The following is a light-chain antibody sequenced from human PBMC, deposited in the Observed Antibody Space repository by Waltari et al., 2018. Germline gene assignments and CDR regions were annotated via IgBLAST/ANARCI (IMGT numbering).Light chain of an antibody. V-gene: IGLV1-44*01. CDR2: SKN. CDR3: AAWEDSLNGPVV. Sequence: QSVLTQPPSASGTTGQRVTISCSGSSSNIGSNPVNWYQQLPGTAPKRPIYSKNQRPSGVADRFSGSKSGTSASLAISGLQSEDEADYYCAAWEDSLNGPVVFGGGTKLTVL. CDR1: SSNIGSNP. J-gene: IGLJ2*01.